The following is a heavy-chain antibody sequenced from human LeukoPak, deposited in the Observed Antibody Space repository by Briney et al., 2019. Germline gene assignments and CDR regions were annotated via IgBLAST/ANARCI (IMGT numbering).Heavy chain of an antibody. J-gene: IGHJ3*02. CDR2: ISGSGGSA. CDR1: GFTFSSEA. V-gene: IGHV3-23*01. D-gene: IGHD2-21*01. Sequence: SLRLSRAVSGFTFSSEAITTVGQAAGHGREAFSAISGSGGSAYYANSVNGRFTFSIDNTKHTLYLQLNCLMSQAKAVHYFAKNVSFRCIAAFDTWGQRTMVTVSS. CDR3: AKNVSFRCIAAFDT.